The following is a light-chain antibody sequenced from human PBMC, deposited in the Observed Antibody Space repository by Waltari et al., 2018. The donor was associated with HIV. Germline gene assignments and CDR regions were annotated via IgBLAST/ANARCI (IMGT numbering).Light chain of an antibody. Sequence: QSVLTQPPSVSGTPGQRVIIPCSGSSSNLGRFTVTFYQQLPGAAPKLFIYSNNQRPSGVPDRFSGSRSGTSASLAINGLQSEDEADYYCAAWDGSLGGFVFGPGTKVTVL. CDR3: AAWDGSLGGFV. CDR1: SSNLGRFT. J-gene: IGLJ1*01. CDR2: SNN. V-gene: IGLV1-44*01.